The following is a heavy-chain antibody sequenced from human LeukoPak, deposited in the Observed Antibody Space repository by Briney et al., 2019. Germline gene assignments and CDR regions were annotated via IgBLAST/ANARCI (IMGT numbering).Heavy chain of an antibody. Sequence: PGRSLRLSCAASGFTFSSYGMRWVRQAPGKGLEWVAVISYDGSNKYYADSVKGRFTISRDNSKNTLYLQMNSLRAEDTAVYYCAKDPTIFGVVMSGMDVWGQGTTVTVSS. D-gene: IGHD3-3*01. CDR3: AKDPTIFGVVMSGMDV. V-gene: IGHV3-30*18. J-gene: IGHJ6*02. CDR2: ISYDGSNK. CDR1: GFTFSSYG.